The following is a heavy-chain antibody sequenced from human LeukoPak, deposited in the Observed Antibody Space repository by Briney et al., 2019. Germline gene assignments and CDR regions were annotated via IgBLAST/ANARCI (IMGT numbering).Heavy chain of an antibody. CDR3: ANLNYDSSGRYYYYYYMDV. Sequence: GGSLRLSCAASGFTVSSNYMSWVRQAPGKGLEWVSVIYSGGSTYYADSVKGRFTISRDNSKNTLYLQMNSLRAEDTAVYYCANLNYDSSGRYYYYYYMDVWGKGTTVTISS. D-gene: IGHD3-22*01. CDR1: GFTVSSNY. CDR2: IYSGGST. J-gene: IGHJ6*03. V-gene: IGHV3-66*01.